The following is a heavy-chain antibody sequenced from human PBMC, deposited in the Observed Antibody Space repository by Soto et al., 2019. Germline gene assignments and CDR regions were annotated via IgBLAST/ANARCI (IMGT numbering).Heavy chain of an antibody. CDR1: GYTFTTYD. Sequence: ASVKVSCKASGYTFTTYDVRWVRQASGQGLEWMGWMNPSNGNTGYAQKFQGRVTMTRNTSISTVYMELSGLRPDDTAVYYCARRKERSGPHYFDYWGQGTRVTVSS. J-gene: IGHJ4*02. V-gene: IGHV1-8*02. D-gene: IGHD6-25*01. CDR3: ARRKERSGPHYFDY. CDR2: MNPSNGNT.